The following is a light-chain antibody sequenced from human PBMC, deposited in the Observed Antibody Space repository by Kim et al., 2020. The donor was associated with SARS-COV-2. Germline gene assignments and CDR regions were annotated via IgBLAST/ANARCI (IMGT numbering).Light chain of an antibody. V-gene: IGLV2-23*02. CDR3: CSYAGSSTLV. CDR1: SRDVGSYNL. CDR2: EVS. J-gene: IGLJ2*01. Sequence: GQWITISCTGTSRDVGSYNLGSWYQQHPGKAPKLMIYEVSKRPSGVSNRFSGSKSGNTASLTISGLQAEDEADYYCCSYAGSSTLVFGGGTQLTVL.